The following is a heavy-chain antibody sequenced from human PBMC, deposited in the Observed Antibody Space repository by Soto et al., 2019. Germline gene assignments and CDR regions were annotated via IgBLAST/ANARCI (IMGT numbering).Heavy chain of an antibody. V-gene: IGHV3-21*01. CDR1: GFTFSSYS. J-gene: IGHJ6*02. Sequence: EVQLVESGGGLVKPGGSLRLSCAASGFTFSSYSMNWVRQAPGKGLEWVSSISSSSSYIYYADSVKGRFTISRDNAKNSLYLQMNSLRAEDTAVYYCGREGVQHGSGPYYYYGMDVWGQGTTVTVSS. CDR2: ISSSSSYI. D-gene: IGHD3-10*01. CDR3: GREGVQHGSGPYYYYGMDV.